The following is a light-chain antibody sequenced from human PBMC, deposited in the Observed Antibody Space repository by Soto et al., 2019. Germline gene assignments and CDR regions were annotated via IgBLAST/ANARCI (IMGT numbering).Light chain of an antibody. CDR1: QTISKY. Sequence: DILMTQSPSSLSASVGDRVTITCRASQTISKYLNWYQHKPGKGPKLLIYGASTLQSGVSSRFSGSGSGTDFTLTISSLQPEDVATYYCQQSNSIPPWTFGQGTKVDIK. CDR3: QQSNSIPPWT. J-gene: IGKJ1*01. V-gene: IGKV1-39*01. CDR2: GAS.